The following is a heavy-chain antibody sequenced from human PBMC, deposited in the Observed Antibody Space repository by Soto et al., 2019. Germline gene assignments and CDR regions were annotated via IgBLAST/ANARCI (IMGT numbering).Heavy chain of an antibody. J-gene: IGHJ3*02. D-gene: IGHD3-22*01. CDR3: ARGGGSDYYDSSGYPENNDAFDI. Sequence: ASVQVSCKASGCTFTSYGISWVRQAPGQGVEWMGWISAYNGNTSYAQKLQGRVTMTTDTSTSTAYMELRSLRSDDTAVYYCARGGGSDYYDSSGYPENNDAFDIWGQGTMVTVSS. CDR2: ISAYNGNT. V-gene: IGHV1-18*01. CDR1: GCTFTSYG.